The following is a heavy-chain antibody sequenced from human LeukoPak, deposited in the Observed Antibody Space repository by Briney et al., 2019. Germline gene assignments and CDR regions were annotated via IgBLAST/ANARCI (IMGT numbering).Heavy chain of an antibody. CDR2: IYNSGST. J-gene: IGHJ2*01. CDR3: ARREVTTSWYFDL. V-gene: IGHV4-59*08. D-gene: IGHD4-17*01. CDR1: GGSISNYY. Sequence: KPSETLSLTCTVSGGSISNYYWSWIRQSPGKGLEWIAYIYNSGSTNYNPSLKSRVTISVDTSKNQFSLKLSSATAADTAVYYCARREVTTSWYFDLWGRGTLVTVSS.